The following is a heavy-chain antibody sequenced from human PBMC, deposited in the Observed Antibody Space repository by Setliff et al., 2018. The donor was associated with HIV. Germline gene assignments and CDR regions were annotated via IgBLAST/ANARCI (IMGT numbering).Heavy chain of an antibody. D-gene: IGHD2-2*01. CDR1: GGTFGIYG. CDR2: TIPMFGTA. Sequence: SVKVSCKASGGTFGIYGISWVRQAPGQGLEWMGGTIPMFGTANYAQKFQGRVTITTDESTNTGYMELSSLRSEDTAVCYCARESACSSTSCPKVLDYWGQGTLVTVSS. V-gene: IGHV1-69*05. CDR3: ARESACSSTSCPKVLDY. J-gene: IGHJ4*02.